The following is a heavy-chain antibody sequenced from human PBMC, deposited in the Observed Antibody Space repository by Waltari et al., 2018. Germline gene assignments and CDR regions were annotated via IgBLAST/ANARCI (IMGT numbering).Heavy chain of an antibody. D-gene: IGHD2-15*01. V-gene: IGHV4-30-4*01. CDR2: ISYSGST. Sequence: QVQLQESGPGLVKPSQTLSLTCTVSGDSITGGDYFWTWIRQPPGKGLEWIGYISYSGSTYYSPSLKSRLTISEDTSKNQFSLKLSSVNAADTAVYYCARGYCSGDSCRDEYFQHWGQGTLVTVSS. J-gene: IGHJ1*01. CDR1: GDSITGGDYF. CDR3: ARGYCSGDSCRDEYFQH.